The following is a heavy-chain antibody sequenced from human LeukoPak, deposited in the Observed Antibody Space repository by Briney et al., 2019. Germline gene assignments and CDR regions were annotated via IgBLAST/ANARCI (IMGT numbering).Heavy chain of an antibody. D-gene: IGHD5-12*01. Sequence: GASVKVSCKASGYTFTGYYMHWVRQAPGQGLEWMGWINPNSGGTNYAQKFQGRVTMTRDTSISTAYMELSRLRSDDTAVYYCARDRGVATILFDYWGQGTLSPSPQ. CDR1: GYTFTGYY. J-gene: IGHJ4*02. V-gene: IGHV1-2*02. CDR2: INPNSGGT. CDR3: ARDRGVATILFDY.